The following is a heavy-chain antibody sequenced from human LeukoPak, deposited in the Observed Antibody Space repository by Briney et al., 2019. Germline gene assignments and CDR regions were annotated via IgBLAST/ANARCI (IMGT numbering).Heavy chain of an antibody. Sequence: SVKVSCKASGYTFTSYGISWVRQAPGQGLEWMGGIIPIFGTANYAQKFQGRVTITADESTSTAYMELSSLRSEDTAVYYCAIRKGPYQLLYLSAFDIWGQGTMVTVSS. CDR2: IIPIFGTA. J-gene: IGHJ3*02. V-gene: IGHV1-69*13. CDR1: GYTFTSYG. CDR3: AIRKGPYQLLYLSAFDI. D-gene: IGHD2-2*02.